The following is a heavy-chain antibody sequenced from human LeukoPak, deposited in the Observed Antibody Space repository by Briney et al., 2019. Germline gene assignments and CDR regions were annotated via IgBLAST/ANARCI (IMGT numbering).Heavy chain of an antibody. D-gene: IGHD3-22*01. Sequence: PSQTLSLTCTVSGGSISSGGYYWSWIRQHPGKGLEWIGYIYYSGSTYCNPSLKSRVTISVDTSKNQFSLKLSSVTAADTAVYYCARGESSGYSYYFDYWGQGTLVTVSS. CDR3: ARGESSGYSYYFDY. CDR2: IYYSGST. CDR1: GGSISSGGYY. V-gene: IGHV4-31*03. J-gene: IGHJ4*02.